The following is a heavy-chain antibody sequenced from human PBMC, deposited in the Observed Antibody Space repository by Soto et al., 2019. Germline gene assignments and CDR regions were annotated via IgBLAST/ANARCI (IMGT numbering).Heavy chain of an antibody. CDR3: ARDRGIAVAGPPRGY. D-gene: IGHD6-19*01. CDR1: VFTFSDYY. CDR2: ISSSGSTI. J-gene: IGHJ4*02. V-gene: IGHV3-11*01. Sequence: GALRLSCAASVFTFSDYYMSWIRQAPGKGLEWVSYISSSGSTIYYADSVKGRFTISRDNAKNSLYLQMNSLRAEDTAVYYCARDRGIAVAGPPRGYWGQGTLVTVSS.